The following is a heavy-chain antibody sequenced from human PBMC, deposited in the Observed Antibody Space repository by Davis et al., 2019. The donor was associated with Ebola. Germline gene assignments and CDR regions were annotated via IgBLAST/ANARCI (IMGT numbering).Heavy chain of an antibody. CDR1: GYTFTGNY. CDR3: ARGGITMMVVPRDYYYGLDV. D-gene: IGHD3-22*01. V-gene: IGHV1-2*06. CDR2: INPNSCGT. J-gene: IGHJ6*02. Sequence: SVPVSCLASGYTFTGNYLQWVRQAPGQGPEWMGRINPNSCGTNYAQNLQGRVTMNRDTSTSTAYMEMSRRRSDDTAVYFCARGGITMMVVPRDYYYGLDVWGQGTTVTVSS.